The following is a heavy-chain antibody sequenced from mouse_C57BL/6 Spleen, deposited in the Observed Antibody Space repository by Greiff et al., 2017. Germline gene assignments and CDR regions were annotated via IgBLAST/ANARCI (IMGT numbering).Heavy chain of an antibody. CDR2: IYPGSGST. Sequence: QVQLQQPGAELVKPGASVKMSCKASGYTFTSYWITWVTQRPGQGLEWIGDIYPGSGSTNYNEKFKSKATLTVDTSSSTAYMQLSSLTSEDSAGYYWARAPYYYGSRGYWGQGTTLTVSS. D-gene: IGHD1-1*01. J-gene: IGHJ2*01. CDR1: GYTFTSYW. V-gene: IGHV1-55*01. CDR3: ARAPYYYGSRGY.